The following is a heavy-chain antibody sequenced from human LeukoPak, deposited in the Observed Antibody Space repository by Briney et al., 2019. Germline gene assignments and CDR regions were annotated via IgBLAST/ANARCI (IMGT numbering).Heavy chain of an antibody. V-gene: IGHV4-59*01. D-gene: IGHD1-26*01. Sequence: PSETLSLTCTVSSGSISSYYWSWIRQPPGKGLEWIGYIYYSGSTNYNPSLKSRVTISVDTSKNQFSLKLSSVTAADTAVYYCARVVGATLDVWFDPWGQGTLVTVSS. CDR2: IYYSGST. CDR3: ARVVGATLDVWFDP. CDR1: SGSISSYY. J-gene: IGHJ5*02.